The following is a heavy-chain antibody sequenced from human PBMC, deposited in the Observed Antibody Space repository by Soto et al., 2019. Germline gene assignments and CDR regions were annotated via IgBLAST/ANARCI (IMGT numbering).Heavy chain of an antibody. CDR2: IYYSGST. V-gene: IGHV4-31*03. CDR1: GGSISSGGYY. D-gene: IGHD4-17*01. J-gene: IGHJ4*02. Sequence: SETLSLTCTVSGGSISSGGYYWSWIRQHPGKGLEWIGYIYYSGSTYYNPSLKSRVTISVDTSKNQFSLKLSSVTAADTAVYYCASNDDYGDPYFDYWGQGTLVTVSS. CDR3: ASNDDYGDPYFDY.